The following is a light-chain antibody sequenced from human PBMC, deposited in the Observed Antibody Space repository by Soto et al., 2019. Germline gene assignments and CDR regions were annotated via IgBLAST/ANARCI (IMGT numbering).Light chain of an antibody. V-gene: IGLV1-47*01. CDR1: XXXIGSKY. J-gene: IGLJ2*01. CDR2: KNN. Sequence: QTVVTQPXXXSXXXXXXXXIXXXXXXXXIGSKYTYWYQQFPGTAPKLLIYKNNQRPSGVPDRFXXSKSGTSASLAISGLRSEDEADYYCASWDDSLSGRLXXGGTKLTVL. CDR3: ASWDDSLSGRL.